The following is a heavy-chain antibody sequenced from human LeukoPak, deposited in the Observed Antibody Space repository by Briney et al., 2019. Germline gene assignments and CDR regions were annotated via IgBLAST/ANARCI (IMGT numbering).Heavy chain of an antibody. CDR1: GFTFSSYS. V-gene: IGHV3-21*01. D-gene: IGHD3-10*01. CDR2: IRSSCSYI. Sequence: GALLRLSCAASGFTFSSYSMNWVRQAPGKGLEWVSSIRSSCSYIYLAKSVKGRFTNSRDNAKNSLYLQLNSLRAEHTAVYYCAREEGITMVRGVPLDVWGQGTTVTV. CDR3: AREEGITMVRGVPLDV. J-gene: IGHJ6*02.